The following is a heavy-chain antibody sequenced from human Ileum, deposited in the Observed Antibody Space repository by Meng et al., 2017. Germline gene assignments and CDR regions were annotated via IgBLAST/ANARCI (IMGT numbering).Heavy chain of an antibody. CDR3: ARDTVGTTLGDY. CDR2: ISAYSGNT. J-gene: IGHJ4*02. CDR1: GYIFTRYG. D-gene: IGHD4-23*01. Sequence: QVQLVQSGAEGKKPGASVKVSCKASGYIFTRYGIGWVRQAPGQGLEWMGWISAYSGNTKYAQKLQGRVTMTTDTSTSTAYMELRNLRSDDTAVYYCARDTVGTTLGDYWGQGTQVTVSS. V-gene: IGHV1-18*01.